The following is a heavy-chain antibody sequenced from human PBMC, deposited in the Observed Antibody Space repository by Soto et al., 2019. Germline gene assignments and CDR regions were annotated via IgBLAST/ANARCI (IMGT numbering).Heavy chain of an antibody. CDR1: GDSVSSPYY. Sequence: QVQLQESGPGLVKPSGTLSLTCAVSGDSVSSPYYWCWVRQPPGKGLEWIGEVFHTGTTSYNPSLRSRVTISIDKSINQFSLDLSSVTAADTAVYYCERSACWYAVHSWGPGTLVIVSS. V-gene: IGHV4-4*02. J-gene: IGHJ4*02. CDR2: VFHTGTT. CDR3: ERSACWYAVHS. D-gene: IGHD6-13*01.